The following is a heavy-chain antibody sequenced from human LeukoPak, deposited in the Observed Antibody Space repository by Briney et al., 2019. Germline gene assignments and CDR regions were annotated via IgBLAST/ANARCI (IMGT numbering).Heavy chain of an antibody. J-gene: IGHJ6*03. D-gene: IGHD3-3*01. CDR1: GVSISSSNSY. Sequence: SETLSLTCTVSGVSISSSNSYWGWIRQPPGKGLEWIGSIYYSGNTYYNASLKSQVSISIDTSKNQFSLKLSSVTAADTAVYYCAREVAGYYDFWSGYPTHMDVWGKGTTVTVSS. CDR3: AREVAGYYDFWSGYPTHMDV. V-gene: IGHV4-39*07. CDR2: IYYSGNT.